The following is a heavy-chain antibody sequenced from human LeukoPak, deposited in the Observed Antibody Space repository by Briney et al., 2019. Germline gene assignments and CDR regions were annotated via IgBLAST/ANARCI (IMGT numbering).Heavy chain of an antibody. Sequence: GGSLRLSCAASGFSFSAYGMHWVRQAPGKGLEWVALIWYDGNNKYYADSVKGRFTISRDNAKNSLYLQMNSLRAEDTAIYYCASSSWYALDYWGQGTLVTVSS. V-gene: IGHV3-33*03. D-gene: IGHD6-13*01. CDR3: ASSSWYALDY. J-gene: IGHJ4*02. CDR1: GFSFSAYG. CDR2: IWYDGNNK.